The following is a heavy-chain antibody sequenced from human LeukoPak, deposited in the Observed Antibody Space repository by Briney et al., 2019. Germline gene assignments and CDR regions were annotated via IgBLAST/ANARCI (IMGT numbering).Heavy chain of an antibody. D-gene: IGHD5-18*01. CDR3: ARGTDTLDY. V-gene: IGHV1-69*13. CDR1: GGTFSSYA. J-gene: IGHJ4*02. CDR2: IIPIFGTT. Sequence: ASVKVSCKASGGTFSSYAINWVRQAPGQGLEWMGGIIPIFGTTSYAQKFQGRVTITADDSTSTAYMELSSLRSDDTAVYYCARGTDTLDYWGQGTLVTVSS.